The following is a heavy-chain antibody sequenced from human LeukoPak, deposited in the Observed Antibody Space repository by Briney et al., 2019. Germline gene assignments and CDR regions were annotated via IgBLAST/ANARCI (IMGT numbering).Heavy chain of an antibody. V-gene: IGHV1-18*01. D-gene: IGHD6-13*01. CDR2: IHIYRGNT. CDR1: GYSSTNYG. Sequence: PWASVKVSCKASGYSSTNYGISWVRQAPGQGLEWMGWIHIYRGNTNYAQKFQGRVTMTTDTSTSTVYMEVRGLRSDDTAMYYCARDVGITVADSFDPWGQGTLVTVSS. J-gene: IGHJ5*02. CDR3: ARDVGITVADSFDP.